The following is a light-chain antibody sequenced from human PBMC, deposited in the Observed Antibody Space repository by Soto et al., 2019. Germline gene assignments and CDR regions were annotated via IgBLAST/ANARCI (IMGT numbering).Light chain of an antibody. Sequence: QSALTPPASVSGSPGQSITISCTGTSGDVGTYNLVSWYQQHPGKAPKLMIYGGSKRPSGVSHRFSGSTSGYTASLTISGLQAEDEADFYCCAYAGSSVYVFGTGTKVTVL. CDR1: SGDVGTYNL. V-gene: IGLV2-23*01. CDR3: CAYAGSSVYV. CDR2: GGS. J-gene: IGLJ1*01.